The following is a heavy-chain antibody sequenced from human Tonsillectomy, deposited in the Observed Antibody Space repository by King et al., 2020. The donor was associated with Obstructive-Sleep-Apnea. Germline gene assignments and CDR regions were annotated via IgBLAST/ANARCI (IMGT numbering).Heavy chain of an antibody. J-gene: IGHJ4*02. V-gene: IGHV3-48*04. CDR1: GFTFSSYS. D-gene: IGHD3-9*01. CDR3: AGSGDILTGYYFDY. CDR2: ISSSSSTI. Sequence: VQLVESGGGLVQPGGSLRLSCAASGFTFSSYSMNWVRQAPGKGLEWVSYISSSSSTIYYADSVKGRFTISRDNAKNSLYLQMNSLRAEDTAVFYCAGSGDILTGYYFDYWGQGTLVTVSS.